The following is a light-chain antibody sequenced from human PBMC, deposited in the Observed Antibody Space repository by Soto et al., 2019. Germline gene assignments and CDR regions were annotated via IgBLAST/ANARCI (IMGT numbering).Light chain of an antibody. CDR1: QTISSW. V-gene: IGKV1-5*03. J-gene: IGKJ1*01. CDR3: QHYNRYSEA. CDR2: MAS. Sequence: DIPMTQSPSTLSGSVGDRVTITCRASQTISSWLAWYKQNPGKAPKLLIYMASTLKSGVPSRCSGSGSGTEFTLTISSLQPDDFANYDCQHYNRYSEAFGHGTKVELK.